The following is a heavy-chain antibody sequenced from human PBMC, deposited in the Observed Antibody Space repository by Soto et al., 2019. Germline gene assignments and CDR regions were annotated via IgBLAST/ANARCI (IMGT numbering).Heavy chain of an antibody. CDR1: GFTFSSYA. CDR3: ARGDPTSHYGMDV. V-gene: IGHV3-30-3*01. CDR2: ISYDGSNK. D-gene: IGHD6-6*01. J-gene: IGHJ6*02. Sequence: QVQLVESGGGVVQPGRSLRLSCAASGFTFSSYAMHWVRQAPGKGLEWVAVISYDGSNKYYADSVKGRFTISRDNSKNTLYLQTNSLRAEDTAVYYCARGDPTSHYGMDVWGPGTTVTVSS.